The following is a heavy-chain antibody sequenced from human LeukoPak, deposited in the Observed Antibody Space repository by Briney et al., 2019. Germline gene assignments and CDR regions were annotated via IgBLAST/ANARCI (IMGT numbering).Heavy chain of an antibody. D-gene: IGHD3-3*01. J-gene: IGHJ5*02. V-gene: IGHV4-59*08. Sequence: SETLSLTCTVSGGSISSYYWSWIRQPPGKGLEWVGYIYYSGSTNYNPSLKSRVTISVDTSKNQFSLKLSSVTAADTAVYYCARLGDERSGFRERDNNWFDPWGQGTLVTVSS. CDR3: ARLGDERSGFRERDNNWFDP. CDR2: IYYSGST. CDR1: GGSISSYY.